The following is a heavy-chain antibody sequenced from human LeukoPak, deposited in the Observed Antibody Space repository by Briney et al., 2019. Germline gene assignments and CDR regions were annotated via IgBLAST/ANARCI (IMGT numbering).Heavy chain of an antibody. CDR3: ARGYRGSGSYYKI. V-gene: IGHV4-59*12. CDR1: GGSISSYY. D-gene: IGHD3-10*01. Sequence: SETLSLTCTVSGGSISSYYCNWIRQPPGKGLEWIGYIYYSGSTNYNPSLKSRVTILVDASKKHFSLNLSSVTAADTAVYYCARGYRGSGSYYKIWGQGTMVTVSS. J-gene: IGHJ3*02. CDR2: IYYSGST.